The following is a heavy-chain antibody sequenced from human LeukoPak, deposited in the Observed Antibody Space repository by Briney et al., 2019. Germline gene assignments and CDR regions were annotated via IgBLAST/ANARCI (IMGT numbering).Heavy chain of an antibody. Sequence: ASVKVSCKASGGTFSSYAISWVRQVPGQGLEWMGRIIPILGIANYAQKFQGRVTITADKSTSTAYMELSSLRSEDTAVYYCARGDSPFMDVWGQGTTVTVSS. CDR3: ARGDSPFMDV. V-gene: IGHV1-69*04. D-gene: IGHD2-21*02. CDR2: IIPILGIA. J-gene: IGHJ6*02. CDR1: GGTFSSYA.